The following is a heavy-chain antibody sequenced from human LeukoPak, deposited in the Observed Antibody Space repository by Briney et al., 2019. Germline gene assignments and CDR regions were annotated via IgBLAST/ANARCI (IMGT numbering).Heavy chain of an antibody. D-gene: IGHD2-15*01. V-gene: IGHV3-64*01. CDR2: ISSNGNT. Sequence: GGSLRLSCAASGFTFSTYGMYWVRQAPGKGLEYVSSISSNGNTYYANSVKGRFTISRDNPKSTLYLQMGSLRDEDLAVYYCARARVAAKSGYMDVWGTGTTVTISS. CDR3: ARARVAAKSGYMDV. J-gene: IGHJ6*03. CDR1: GFTFSTYG.